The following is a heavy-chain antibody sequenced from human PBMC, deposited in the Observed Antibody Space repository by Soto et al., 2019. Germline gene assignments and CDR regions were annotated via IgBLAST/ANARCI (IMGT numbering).Heavy chain of an antibody. CDR1: GFFFSDYS. J-gene: IGHJ4*02. CDR2: ISGTGGST. CDR3: ARSLGNPWTDHYFNY. V-gene: IGHV3-23*01. D-gene: IGHD3-16*01. Sequence: EVHLLESGGYLVQPGGSLRLSCAASGFFFSDYSMSWVRQAPGKGLEWVSGISGTGGSTYYAYSVKGRFTISRDNSRNTLYLQMNSLRGDDTAVYFCARSLGNPWTDHYFNYWGQGTLVTVSS.